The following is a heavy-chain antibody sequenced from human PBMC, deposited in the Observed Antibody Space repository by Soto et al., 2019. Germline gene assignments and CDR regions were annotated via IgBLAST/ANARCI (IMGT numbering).Heavy chain of an antibody. Sequence: EVQLLESGGGLVQPGGSLGLSCAASGITFTAYAMSWVRQAPGKGLEWVSSISGSGGSTYYADSVKGRLTISRDNSKNTLYLQMNSLRAEDTAVYYCATIIIPAATNFYWGQGTLVTVSS. D-gene: IGHD2-2*01. CDR2: ISGSGGST. V-gene: IGHV3-23*01. CDR1: GITFTAYA. J-gene: IGHJ4*02. CDR3: ATIIIPAATNFY.